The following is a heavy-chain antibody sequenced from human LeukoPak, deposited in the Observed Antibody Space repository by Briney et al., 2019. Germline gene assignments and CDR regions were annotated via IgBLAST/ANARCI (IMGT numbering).Heavy chain of an antibody. D-gene: IGHD6-19*01. V-gene: IGHV6-1*01. Sequence: SQTLSLTCAISGDSVSSNSATWNWIRQSPSRGLEWLGRTYYRSKWSTNYALSVRSRITINPDTSKNQFSLQLNSVLPEDTAVYYCARGAQWLDQWGQGALVTVSS. CDR2: TYYRSKWST. J-gene: IGHJ4*02. CDR1: GDSVSSNSAT. CDR3: ARGAQWLDQ.